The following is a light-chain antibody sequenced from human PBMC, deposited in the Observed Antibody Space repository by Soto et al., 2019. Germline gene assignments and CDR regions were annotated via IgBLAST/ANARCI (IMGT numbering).Light chain of an antibody. CDR3: CSNAATSTLAVV. J-gene: IGLJ2*01. CDR1: SSDGADYNY. Sequence: QSALTQPASVSGSPGQSITISCTGTSSDGADYNYVSWYQQHPGKAPKLIIYEVSDRPSGVSDRFSGSKSGNSASLTISGLQAEDEATYYCCSNAATSTLAVVFGGGTKLTVL. CDR2: EVS. V-gene: IGLV2-14*03.